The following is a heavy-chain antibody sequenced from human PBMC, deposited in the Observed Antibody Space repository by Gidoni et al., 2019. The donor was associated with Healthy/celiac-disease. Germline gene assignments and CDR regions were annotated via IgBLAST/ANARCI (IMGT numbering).Heavy chain of an antibody. J-gene: IGHJ4*02. V-gene: IGHV1-18*01. Sequence: VQLVQSGAEVKKPGASVTVSCKASGYTFTSYGISGVRQAPGQGLEWMGWISDYNGNTNYAQKLQGRVTMTTDTSTSTAYMELRSLRSDDTAVYYCARFDRYSGYEALGYWGQGTLVTVSS. CDR3: ARFDRYSGYEALGY. CDR1: GYTFTSYG. D-gene: IGHD5-12*01. CDR2: ISDYNGNT.